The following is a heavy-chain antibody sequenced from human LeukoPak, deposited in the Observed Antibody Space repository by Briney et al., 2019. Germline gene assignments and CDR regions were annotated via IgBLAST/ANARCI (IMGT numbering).Heavy chain of an antibody. Sequence: SSETLSLTCTVSGGSISSYYWSWIRQPAGKGLEWIGRIYTSGSTNYNPSLKSRVTMSVDTSKNQFSLKLSSVTAVDTAVYYCARDVGYYDSSGYYYYFDYWGQGTLVTVSS. D-gene: IGHD3-22*01. CDR2: IYTSGST. J-gene: IGHJ4*02. CDR3: ARDVGYYDSSGYYYYFDY. V-gene: IGHV4-4*07. CDR1: GGSISSYY.